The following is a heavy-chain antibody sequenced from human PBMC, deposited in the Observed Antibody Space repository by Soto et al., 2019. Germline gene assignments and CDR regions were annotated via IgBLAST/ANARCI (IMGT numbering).Heavy chain of an antibody. D-gene: IGHD3-10*01. CDR1: GGSISNSY. CDR3: ATHGPPFRYCSGPWVV. V-gene: IGHV4-59*08. Sequence: QVQLQESGPGLVRPSETLSLTCTVSGGSISNSYWSWIRQCPEKGLEWIGYIYSSGSTNYNRSLNSRGTISIGTSKTHFSLKLSSLSAADTAVFYCATHGPPFRYCSGPWVVWGQGTTVTVSS. J-gene: IGHJ6*02. CDR2: IYSSGST.